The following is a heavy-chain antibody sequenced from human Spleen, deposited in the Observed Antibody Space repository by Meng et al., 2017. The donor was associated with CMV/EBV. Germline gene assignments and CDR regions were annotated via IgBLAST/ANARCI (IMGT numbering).Heavy chain of an antibody. D-gene: IGHD3-9*01. J-gene: IGHJ6*02. Sequence: SVKVSCKASGNTFTNYYVHWVRQAPGQGLEWMGGIIPIFGTANYAQKFQGRVTITTDESTSTAYMELSSLRSEDTAVYYCASGIFDRSMDVWGQGTTVTVSS. CDR2: IIPIFGTA. V-gene: IGHV1-69*05. CDR1: GNTFTNYY. CDR3: ASGIFDRSMDV.